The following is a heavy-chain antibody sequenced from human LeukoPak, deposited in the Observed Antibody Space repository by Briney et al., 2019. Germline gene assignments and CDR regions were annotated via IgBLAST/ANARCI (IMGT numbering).Heavy chain of an antibody. CDR2: ISWDGGST. CDR3: AKSRYCGSTSCLGYFDY. CDR1: GFTFDDYA. V-gene: IGHV3-43D*03. J-gene: IGHJ4*02. Sequence: GGLLRLSCAASGFTFDDYAMHGVRQAPERGLEWVSLISWDGGSTYYADSVKGRFTISRDNSKNSLYLQMNSLRAEDTALYYCAKSRYCGSTSCLGYFDYWGQGTLVTVSS. D-gene: IGHD2-2*01.